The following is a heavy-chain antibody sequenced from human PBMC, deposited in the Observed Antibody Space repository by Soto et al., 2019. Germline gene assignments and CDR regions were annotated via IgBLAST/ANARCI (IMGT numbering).Heavy chain of an antibody. CDR1: GYPLTSYG. V-gene: IGHV1-18*04. CDR3: ARDPKTYVDV. J-gene: IGHJ6*02. Sequence: GXSVKVACKASGYPLTSYGIIWVRQAPGQGLEWMGWISAYNGNTNYAQKLQGRVTMTTDTSTSTAYMELRSLRSDDTAVYYCARDPKTYVDVCGQGTTVTVSS. D-gene: IGHD4-17*01. CDR2: ISAYNGNT.